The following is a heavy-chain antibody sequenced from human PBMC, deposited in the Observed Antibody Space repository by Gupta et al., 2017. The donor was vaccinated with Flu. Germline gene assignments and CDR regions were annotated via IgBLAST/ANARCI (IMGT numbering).Heavy chain of an antibody. CDR3: AKGFKYTSSSGYDS. V-gene: IGHV3-23*01. D-gene: IGHD6-6*01. Sequence: RHAPGKGLEWVSGISGSGDTTDYADSVKGRFTISRDNSKNTLYLQMNSLRAEDTALYYCAKGFKYTSSSGYDSWGQGTLVTVSS. J-gene: IGHJ4*02. CDR2: ISGSGDTT.